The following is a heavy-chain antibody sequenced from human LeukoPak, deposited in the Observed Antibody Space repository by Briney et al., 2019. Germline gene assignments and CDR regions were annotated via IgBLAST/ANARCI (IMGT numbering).Heavy chain of an antibody. CDR2: ISSNGGST. CDR1: GFTFSSYA. CDR3: AREALGCSSTSCYMTFDY. Sequence: GGSLRLSCAASGFTFSSYAMHWVRQAPGKGLEYVSAISSNGGSTYYANSVKGRFTISRDNSKNTLYLQMGSLRAEDMAVYYCAREALGCSSTSCYMTFDYWGQGTLVTVSS. V-gene: IGHV3-64*01. D-gene: IGHD2-2*01. J-gene: IGHJ4*02.